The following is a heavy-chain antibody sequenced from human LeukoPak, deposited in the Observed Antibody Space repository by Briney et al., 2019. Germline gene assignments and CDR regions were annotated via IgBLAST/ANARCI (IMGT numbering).Heavy chain of an antibody. CDR3: ARDKDYDFWSGYYTSDYYYGMDV. CDR2: IYYSGST. D-gene: IGHD3-3*01. V-gene: IGHV4-31*03. CDR1: GGSISSGGYY. Sequence: SQTLSLTCTVSGGSISSGGYYWSWIRQHPGKGLEWIGYIYYSGSTYYNPSLKSRVTISVDTSKNQFSLKLSSVTAADTAVYYCARDKDYDFWSGYYTSDYYYGMDVWGQGTTVTVSS. J-gene: IGHJ6*02.